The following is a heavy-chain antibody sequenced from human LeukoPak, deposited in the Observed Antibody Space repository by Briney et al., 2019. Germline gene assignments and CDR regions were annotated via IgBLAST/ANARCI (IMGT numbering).Heavy chain of an antibody. V-gene: IGHV4-59*01. D-gene: IGHD2-2*01. CDR1: GGSISSYY. Sequence: SETLSLTCTVSGGSISSYYWSWIRQPPGKGLEWIGYIYYSGSTNYNPSLKSRVTISVDTPKNQFSLKLSSVTAADTAVYYCARGSTFKGYYFDYWGQGTLVTVSS. J-gene: IGHJ4*02. CDR2: IYYSGST. CDR3: ARGSTFKGYYFDY.